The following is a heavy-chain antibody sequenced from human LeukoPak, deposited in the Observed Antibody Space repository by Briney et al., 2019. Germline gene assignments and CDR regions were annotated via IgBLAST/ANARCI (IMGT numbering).Heavy chain of an antibody. CDR1: GGSISSYY. Sequence: SETLSLTCTVSGGSISSYYWSWIRQPAGKGLEWIGRIYTSGSTIYNPSLKRRVTMSVHTSTTQFSLKLSPVTAADTAVYYCARSSTSCYDYYYYGMDVWGQGTTVTVSS. D-gene: IGHD2-2*01. J-gene: IGHJ6*02. CDR2: IYTSGST. V-gene: IGHV4-4*07. CDR3: ARSSTSCYDYYYYGMDV.